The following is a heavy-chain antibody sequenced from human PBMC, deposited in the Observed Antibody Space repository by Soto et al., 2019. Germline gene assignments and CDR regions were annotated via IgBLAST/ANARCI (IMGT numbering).Heavy chain of an antibody. CDR2: INHSGSP. D-gene: IGHD3-3*01. CDR3: ARARFSQWSQDYYGLDV. CDR1: GSLPVGSLSTYF. Sequence: SETLSLTCGLSGSLPVGSLSTYFWTWIRQPPGKGLEWIGEINHSGSPNYSPSLRGRVTISLDTSKKQFSLNLSSVTAADTAVYFCARARFSQWSQDYYGLDVWGQGXTVTVYS. V-gene: IGHV4-34*01. J-gene: IGHJ6*02.